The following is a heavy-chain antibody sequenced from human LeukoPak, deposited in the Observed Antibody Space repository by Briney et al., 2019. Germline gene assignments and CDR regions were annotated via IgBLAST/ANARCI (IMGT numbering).Heavy chain of an antibody. CDR3: ARSPSWYYYDSSGYYSYDY. V-gene: IGHV3-53*01. J-gene: IGHJ4*02. D-gene: IGHD3-22*01. Sequence: GGSLRLSCAASGFTVSSNYMSWVRQAPGKGQEWVSVIYSGGSTYYADSVKGRFTISRDNSKNTLYLQMNSLRAEDTAVYYCARSPSWYYYDSSGYYSYDYWGQGTLVTVSS. CDR2: IYSGGST. CDR1: GFTVSSNY.